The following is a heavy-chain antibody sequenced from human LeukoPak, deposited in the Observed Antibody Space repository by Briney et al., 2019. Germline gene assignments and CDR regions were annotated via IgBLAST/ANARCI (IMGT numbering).Heavy chain of an antibody. CDR3: ARDRGGGAFFDY. J-gene: IGHJ4*02. CDR1: GDSISDYY. V-gene: IGHV4-4*07. D-gene: IGHD4-23*01. Sequence: SETLSLTCTVSGDSISDYYNDYYWTWVRQPAGKGLEWIGRIYTSGSTNYNPSLKSRVTMSVDTSKNQFSLKLSSVTAADTAVYYCARDRGGGAFFDYWGQGTLVTVSS. CDR2: IYTSGST.